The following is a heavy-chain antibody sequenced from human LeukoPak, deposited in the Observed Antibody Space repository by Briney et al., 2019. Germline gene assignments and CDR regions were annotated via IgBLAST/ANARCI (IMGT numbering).Heavy chain of an antibody. J-gene: IGHJ4*02. Sequence: GGSLRLSCAASGFTFSAYSMNWVRQAPGKGLEWVSYISGTSSLIYYADSVKGRFTISRDNAKNSLYLQMNSLRDEDTAVYYCVRDQFFSFDYWGQGTLVTVSS. D-gene: IGHD3-3*01. CDR2: ISGTSSLI. CDR1: GFTFSAYS. V-gene: IGHV3-48*02. CDR3: VRDQFFSFDY.